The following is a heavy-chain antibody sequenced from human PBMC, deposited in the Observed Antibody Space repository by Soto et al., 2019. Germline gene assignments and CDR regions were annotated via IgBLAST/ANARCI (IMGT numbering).Heavy chain of an antibody. J-gene: IGHJ4*02. V-gene: IGHV4-4*07. CDR2: IYCSGSA. CDR3: PRGRTRAWDLPTH. Sequence: VRLQESGPGLVEPSETLSLTCSVSGDSINNYYWSWIRQPDGRGLEWIGRIYCSGSANYNTSLMSRGTMSVDTSKNHVFLSVLSVISADTAFYFGPRGRTRAWDLPTHWGQGIQVIVSS. D-gene: IGHD1-26*01. CDR1: GDSINNYY.